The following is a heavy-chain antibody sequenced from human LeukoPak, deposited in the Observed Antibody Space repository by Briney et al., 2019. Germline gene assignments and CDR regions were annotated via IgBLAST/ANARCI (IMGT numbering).Heavy chain of an antibody. Sequence: PSETLSLTCTVSGSSISSYYWSWIRQPPGKGLEWIGYIYYSGSTNYNPSLKSRVTISVDTSKNQFSLKLSSVTAADTAVYYCAGTTVRGNWFDPWGQGTLVTVSS. D-gene: IGHD4-17*01. CDR3: AGTTVRGNWFDP. CDR1: GSSISSYY. V-gene: IGHV4-59*01. CDR2: IYYSGST. J-gene: IGHJ5*02.